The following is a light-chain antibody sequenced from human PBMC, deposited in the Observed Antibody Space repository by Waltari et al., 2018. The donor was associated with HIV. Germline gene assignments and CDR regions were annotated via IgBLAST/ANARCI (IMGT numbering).Light chain of an antibody. CDR2: GAS. CDR1: QSVSSN. Sequence: EIVMTQSPDTLSVSRGDKVTLSCRASQSVSSNLAWYQQKPCQAPGLLIYGASTRAAGIPARFSGSGAGREFTLSISSLQSEDFAVYYCQQYHNWPRTFGQGTKVEI. CDR3: QQYHNWPRT. J-gene: IGKJ1*01. V-gene: IGKV3-15*01.